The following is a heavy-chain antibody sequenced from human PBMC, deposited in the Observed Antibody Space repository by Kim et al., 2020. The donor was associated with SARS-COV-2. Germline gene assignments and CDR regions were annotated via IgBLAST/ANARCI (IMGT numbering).Heavy chain of an antibody. D-gene: IGHD4-17*01. CDR2: ISGSGGST. CDR1: GFTFSSYA. V-gene: IGHV3-23*01. J-gene: IGHJ4*02. Sequence: GGSLRLSCAASGFTFSSYAMSWVRQAPGKGLEWVSAISGSGGSTYYADSVKGRFTISRDNSKNTLYLQMNSLRAEDTAVYYCAKDGPDTTTVINGALDSCGQGTLVTVSS. CDR3: AKDGPDTTTVINGALDS.